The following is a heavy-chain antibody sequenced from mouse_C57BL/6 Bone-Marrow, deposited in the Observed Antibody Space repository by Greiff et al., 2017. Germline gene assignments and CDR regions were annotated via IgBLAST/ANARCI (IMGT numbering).Heavy chain of an antibody. V-gene: IGHV3-6*01. D-gene: IGHD4-1*01. CDR1: GYSITSGYY. CDR3: AREGTGTGYFDY. J-gene: IGHJ2*01. CDR2: ISYDGSN. Sequence: EVQLQQSGPGLVKPSQSLSLTCSVTGYSITSGYYWNWIRQFPGNKLEWMGYISYDGSNNYNPSLKNRISITRDTSKNQFFLKLNSVTTEDAATYYCAREGTGTGYFDYWGQGTTLTVSS.